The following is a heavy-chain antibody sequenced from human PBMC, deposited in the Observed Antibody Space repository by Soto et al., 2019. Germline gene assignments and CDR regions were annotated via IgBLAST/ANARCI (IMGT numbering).Heavy chain of an antibody. V-gene: IGHV4-61*01. CDR1: GGSVSSGSYY. CDR3: ARLHYSNSGY. Sequence: SETLSLTCTVSGGSVSSGSYYWSWIRQPPGKGLEWIGYIYYSGSTNYNPSLKSRVTISVDTSKNQFSLKLSSVTAADTAVYYCARLHYSNSGYWGQGTLVTVSS. J-gene: IGHJ4*02. CDR2: IYYSGST. D-gene: IGHD4-4*01.